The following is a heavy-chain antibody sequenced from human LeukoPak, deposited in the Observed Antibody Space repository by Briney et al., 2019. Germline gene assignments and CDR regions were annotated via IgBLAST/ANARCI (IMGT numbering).Heavy chain of an antibody. CDR1: GFTFSSYA. CDR2: ISYDGSNK. J-gene: IGHJ4*02. V-gene: IGHV3-30-3*01. Sequence: PGGSLRLSCAASGFTFSSYAMHWVRQAPGKGLEWVAVISYDGSNKYYADSVKGRFTISRDNSKNTLYLQMNSLRAEDTAVYYCASSDLWLRVNLNYWGQGTLVTVSS. CDR3: ASSDLWLRVNLNY. D-gene: IGHD5-18*01.